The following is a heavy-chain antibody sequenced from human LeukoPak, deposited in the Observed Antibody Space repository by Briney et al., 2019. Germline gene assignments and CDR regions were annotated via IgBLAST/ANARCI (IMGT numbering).Heavy chain of an antibody. D-gene: IGHD1-14*01. CDR1: PRSIMTYH. CDR2: IHYSGST. CDR3: ARRGTTGIDGYMDV. Sequence: PSETLSLNCTVSPRSIMTYHWIFTHQPPGKGLEWIGYIHYSGSTNYNPSLKSRVPISVGTSKNQFSLKLSSVTAADTAVYYCARRGTTGIDGYMDVWGIGTTVTVSS. J-gene: IGHJ6*03. V-gene: IGHV4-59*08.